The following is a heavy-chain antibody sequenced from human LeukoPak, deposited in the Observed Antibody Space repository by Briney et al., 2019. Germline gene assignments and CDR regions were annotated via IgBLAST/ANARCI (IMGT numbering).Heavy chain of an antibody. Sequence: GGSLRLSCAASGFTFNVYWMNWVRQAPGKGLEWVANIKHDGTKKNYVDSVKGRFTIYRDNAENTLYLQMNSLRAEDTAVYYCVRDFYVDYWGQGAMVTVSS. V-gene: IGHV3-7*03. CDR2: IKHDGTKK. D-gene: IGHD2/OR15-2a*01. J-gene: IGHJ4*02. CDR3: VRDFYVDY. CDR1: GFTFNVYW.